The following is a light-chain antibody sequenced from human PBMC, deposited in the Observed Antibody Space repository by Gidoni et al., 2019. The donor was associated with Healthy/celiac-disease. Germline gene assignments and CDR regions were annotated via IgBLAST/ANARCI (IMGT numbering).Light chain of an antibody. CDR3: QQYNNWLT. V-gene: IGKV3-15*01. CDR2: CAS. J-gene: IGKJ4*02. Sequence: DIVMPQSPATLSVSPGERATLSCRASQTVSSNLAWYQQKTGQAPRLLIYCASTRATGIPARFSGSGYGTEFTLTISSLQSEDFAVYYCQQYNNWLTFGGGTKVEIK. CDR1: QTVSSN.